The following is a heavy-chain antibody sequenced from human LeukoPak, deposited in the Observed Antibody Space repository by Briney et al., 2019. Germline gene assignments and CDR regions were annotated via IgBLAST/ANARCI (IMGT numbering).Heavy chain of an antibody. CDR2: LSYSGAT. J-gene: IGHJ6*02. Sequence: GGSLRLSCAVSGFTFNKYPMNWVRQAPGKGLEWISTLSYSGATHYADSVKGRFTISRGNSKNTLYLQMNSLRAEDTAVYYCARDHRVAAAGPSRYYYGMDVWGQGTTVTVSS. CDR1: GFTFNKYP. CDR3: ARDHRVAAAGPSRYYYGMDV. D-gene: IGHD6-13*01. V-gene: IGHV3-23*01.